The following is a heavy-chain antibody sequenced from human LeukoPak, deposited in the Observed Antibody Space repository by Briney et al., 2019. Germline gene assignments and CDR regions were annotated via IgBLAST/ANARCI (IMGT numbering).Heavy chain of an antibody. Sequence: SETLSLTCTVSGVSISSYHWSWIRQPAGKGLERIGRIYTSGSTNYNPSLNSRVTISVDKSKNHLSLNLSSVTVADTAVYYCTRDWRYCSGGSCSYYFDYWGQGALVTVSS. D-gene: IGHD2-15*01. CDR3: TRDWRYCSGGSCSYYFDY. V-gene: IGHV4-4*07. CDR1: GVSISSYH. CDR2: IYTSGST. J-gene: IGHJ4*02.